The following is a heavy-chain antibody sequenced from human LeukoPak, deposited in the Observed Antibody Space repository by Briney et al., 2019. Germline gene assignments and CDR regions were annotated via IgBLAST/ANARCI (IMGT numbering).Heavy chain of an antibody. J-gene: IGHJ4*02. V-gene: IGHV3-23*01. D-gene: IGHD5-18*01. CDR3: AKGIGAYSYGFDY. CDR1: GFTFSSYA. Sequence: GGSLRLSCAATGFTFSSYAMTWVRQAPGKGLKWVSTVSGSGGSTYYADSVKGRFTMSRDDSKNTLYLQMNSLRAEDTAIYYCAKGIGAYSYGFDYWGQGTLVTVSS. CDR2: VSGSGGST.